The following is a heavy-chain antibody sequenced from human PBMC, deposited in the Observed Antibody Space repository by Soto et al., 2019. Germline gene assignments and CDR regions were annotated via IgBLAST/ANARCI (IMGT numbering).Heavy chain of an antibody. D-gene: IGHD3-10*02. Sequence: GRSLRLSCAASVSTFRGYPLSRARQAPGKGLEWVSGISGSGGGTYYADSGKGRFTISRDNSKNTLYLQMNSLRGEDTAVYYCAKGKSSNYVSHAFDVWGQGTMVTVSS. CDR2: ISGSGGGT. J-gene: IGHJ3*01. CDR3: AKGKSSNYVSHAFDV. CDR1: VSTFRGYP. V-gene: IGHV3-23*01.